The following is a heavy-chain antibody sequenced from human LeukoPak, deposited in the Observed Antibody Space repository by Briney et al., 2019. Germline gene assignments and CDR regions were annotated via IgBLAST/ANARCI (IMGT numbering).Heavy chain of an antibody. Sequence: GALRLSCAASGLTFSSYAMHWVRQAPGQGLEWVSTISGSGGSTYYADSVRGRFTISRDNSKNTLYLQMNSLRAEDTAVYYCAKGEVVVAATDYWGQGTLVTVSS. J-gene: IGHJ4*02. D-gene: IGHD2-15*01. CDR3: AKGEVVVAATDY. CDR2: ISGSGGST. CDR1: GLTFSSYA. V-gene: IGHV3-23*01.